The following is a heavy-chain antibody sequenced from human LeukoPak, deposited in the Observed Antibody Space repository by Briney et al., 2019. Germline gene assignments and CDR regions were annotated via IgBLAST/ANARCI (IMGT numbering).Heavy chain of an antibody. CDR1: GFTLSSYA. CDR2: ISGSGGST. J-gene: IGHJ4*02. D-gene: IGHD6-13*01. CDR3: AKVRGSSWYYSD. Sequence: GGSLRLSCAASGFTLSSYAMSWVLQAPGKGLEWVSAISGSGGSTYYADSVKGRFTISRDNSKNTLYLQMNSLRAEDTAVYYCAKVRGSSWYYSDWGQGTLVTVSS. V-gene: IGHV3-23*01.